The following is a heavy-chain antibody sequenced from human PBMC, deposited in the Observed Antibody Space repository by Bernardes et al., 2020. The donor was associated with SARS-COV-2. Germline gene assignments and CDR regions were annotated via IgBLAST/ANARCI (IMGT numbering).Heavy chain of an antibody. V-gene: IGHV1-3*01. D-gene: IGHD3-9*01. CDR3: VRDPPADILTGPPAY. J-gene: IGHJ4*02. CDR2: IYGGNGNT. Sequence: ASVKVSCKASGYMFSNYNMHWVRQAPGQRLEWMGWIYGGNGNTKYSENFQDRVTITRDTSASTAYMELSSLRCEDTAVYYCVRDPPADILTGPPAYWGQGTLVTVSS. CDR1: GYMFSNYN.